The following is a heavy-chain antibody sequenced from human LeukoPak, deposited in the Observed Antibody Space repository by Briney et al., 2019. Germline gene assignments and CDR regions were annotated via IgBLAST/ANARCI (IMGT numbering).Heavy chain of an antibody. CDR1: GYTFTSYG. Sequence: ASVQVSCKASGYTFTSYGISWVRPAPGQGVEWMGWISAYNGNTNYAQKLQGRVTMTTDTSTSTAYMELRSLRSDGTAVYYCARLAWAYERPDAFNIWGQGTMVTVSS. CDR3: ARLAWAYERPDAFNI. D-gene: IGHD1-1*01. V-gene: IGHV1-18*01. CDR2: ISAYNGNT. J-gene: IGHJ3*02.